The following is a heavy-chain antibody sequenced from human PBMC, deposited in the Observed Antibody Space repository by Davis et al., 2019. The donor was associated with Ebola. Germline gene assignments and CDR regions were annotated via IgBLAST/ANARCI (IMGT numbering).Heavy chain of an antibody. D-gene: IGHD2-21*01. V-gene: IGHV1-69*13. CDR3: AREGFGPYCGGDCHILFG. J-gene: IGHJ4*02. CDR1: GGTFSSYA. Sequence: SVKVSCKASGGTFSSYAISWVRQAPGQGLEWMGGIIPIFGTANYAQKFQGRVTITADESTSTAYMELSSLRSEDTAVYYCAREGFGPYCGGDCHILFGWGQGTLVTVPS. CDR2: IIPIFGTA.